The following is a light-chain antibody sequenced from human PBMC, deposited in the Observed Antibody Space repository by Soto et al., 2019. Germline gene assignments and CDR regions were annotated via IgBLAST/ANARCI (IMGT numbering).Light chain of an antibody. CDR2: DAS. CDR1: QSITNY. Sequence: DIQVTQSPSSLSASVGDRVTLTCRASQSITNYLHWYQQKPGKAPKLLIYDASSLQSGVPSRFISSGSGTDFTLTISSLQPEDFATYYCQQSHSTPRTFGQGTRVDIK. V-gene: IGKV1-39*01. CDR3: QQSHSTPRT. J-gene: IGKJ1*01.